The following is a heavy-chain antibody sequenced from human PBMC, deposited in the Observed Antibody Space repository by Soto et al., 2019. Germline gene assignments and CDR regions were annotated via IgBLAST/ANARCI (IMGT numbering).Heavy chain of an antibody. D-gene: IGHD3-22*01. V-gene: IGHV1-3*01. CDR3: ARSSGYYLIDY. CDR2: INAGNGNS. J-gene: IGHJ4*02. Sequence: QVQLVQSGAEVKKPGASVKVSCKASGYTFTSYAMHWVRQAPGQRLEWMGWINAGNGNSKYSQKFQGRVTITRDTSASTAYMELSSLRSEDTAVYYCARSSGYYLIDYWGQGTLVTVSS. CDR1: GYTFTSYA.